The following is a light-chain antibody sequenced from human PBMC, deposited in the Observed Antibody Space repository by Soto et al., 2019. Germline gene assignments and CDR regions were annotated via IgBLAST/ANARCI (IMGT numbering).Light chain of an antibody. Sequence: EIVLTQSPGTLSLSPGERATLSCRASQNVTSRYLAWYQQKPGQAPRLLIFGAFSRATGIPDRFSGSGSGTDFTLTISRLEPEDFAVYYWQHYGTSQTFGQGTKLE. V-gene: IGKV3-20*01. J-gene: IGKJ2*01. CDR1: QNVTSRY. CDR2: GAF. CDR3: QHYGTSQT.